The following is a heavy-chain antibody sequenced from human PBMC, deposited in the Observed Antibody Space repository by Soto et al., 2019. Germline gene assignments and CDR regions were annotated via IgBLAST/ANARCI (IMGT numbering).Heavy chain of an antibody. Sequence: SETLSLTCAVYGGSFSGYYWTWIRQPPGKGLEWIGEINHSGTINFNPSLKSRLTISLDTSKKHFSLKLSSVTDADTAAYYCARADRTLVTSYSLDVWGQGTTVTVSS. CDR3: ARADRTLVTSYSLDV. CDR1: GGSFSGYY. V-gene: IGHV4-34*01. D-gene: IGHD2-21*02. CDR2: INHSGTI. J-gene: IGHJ6*02.